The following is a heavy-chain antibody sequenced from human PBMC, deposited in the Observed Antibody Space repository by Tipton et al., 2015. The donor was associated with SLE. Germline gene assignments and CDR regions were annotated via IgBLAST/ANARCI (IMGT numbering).Heavy chain of an antibody. CDR2: ISYSGST. D-gene: IGHD3-3*01. CDR3: ARDKTYYDFWSGYPDAFDI. Sequence: TLSLTCTVSGGSISSYYWSWIRQPPGKGLEWIGYISYSGSTNYNPSLKSRVTISVDTSKNQFSLKLSSVTAADTAVYYCARDKTYYDFWSGYPDAFDIWGQGTMVTVSS. V-gene: IGHV4-59*01. J-gene: IGHJ3*02. CDR1: GGSISSYY.